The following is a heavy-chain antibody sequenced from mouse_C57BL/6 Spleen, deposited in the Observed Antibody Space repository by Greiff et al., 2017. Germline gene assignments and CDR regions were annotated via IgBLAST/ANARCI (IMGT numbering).Heavy chain of an antibody. V-gene: IGHV14-3*01. CDR3: ARNCGSSLYAMDY. CDR2: IDPANGNT. J-gene: IGHJ4*01. CDR1: GFNIKNTY. D-gene: IGHD1-1*01. Sequence: VQLKQSVAELVRPGASVKLSCTASGFNIKNTYMHWVKQRPEQGLEWIGRIDPANGNTKYAPKFQGKATITADPYSNTAYLQLSRLTSEDTAIYYCARNCGSSLYAMDYWGQGTSVTVSS.